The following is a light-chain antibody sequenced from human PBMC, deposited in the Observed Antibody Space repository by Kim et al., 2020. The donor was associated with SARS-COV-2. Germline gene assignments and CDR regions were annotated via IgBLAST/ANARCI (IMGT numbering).Light chain of an antibody. CDR2: QDS. V-gene: IGLV3-1*01. J-gene: IGLJ2*01. CDR1: KLGDKY. Sequence: ELTQPPSVSVSPGQTASITCSGDKLGDKYACWYQQKPGQSPVLVIYQDSKRPSGIPERFSGSNSGNTATLTISGTQAMDEADYYCQAWDSSTAVFGGG. CDR3: QAWDSSTAV.